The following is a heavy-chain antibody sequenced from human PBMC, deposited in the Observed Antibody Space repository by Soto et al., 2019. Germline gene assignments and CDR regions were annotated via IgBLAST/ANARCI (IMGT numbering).Heavy chain of an antibody. CDR1: VYTFTGYY. CDR2: INPNSGGT. CDR3: ARSDPDPDCSSTSCYLLDY. J-gene: IGHJ4*02. D-gene: IGHD2-2*01. Sequence: GASVKVSCKASVYTFTGYYMHWVRQAPGQGLEWMGWINPNSGGTNYAQKFQGWVTMTRDTSISTAYMELSRLRSDDTAVYYCARSDPDPDCSSTSCYLLDYWGQGTLVTVSS. V-gene: IGHV1-2*04.